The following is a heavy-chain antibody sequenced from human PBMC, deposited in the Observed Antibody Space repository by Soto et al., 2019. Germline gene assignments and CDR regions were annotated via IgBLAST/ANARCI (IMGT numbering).Heavy chain of an antibody. J-gene: IGHJ3*02. Sequence: GESLKISWKGSGYSFTNYWIGWVRQMPGKGLEWMGIIYPGDSDTRYSPSFQGQVTISADKSISTAYLQWSSLKASDTAMYYCASSITMRKEDDAFDIWGQGTMVTVSS. CDR2: IYPGDSDT. CDR1: GYSFTNYW. V-gene: IGHV5-51*01. D-gene: IGHD3-22*01. CDR3: ASSITMRKEDDAFDI.